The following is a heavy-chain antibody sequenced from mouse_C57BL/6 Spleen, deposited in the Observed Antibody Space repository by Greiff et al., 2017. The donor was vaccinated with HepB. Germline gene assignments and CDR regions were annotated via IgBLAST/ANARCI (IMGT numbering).Heavy chain of an antibody. V-gene: IGHV1-39*01. Sequence: VQLQQSGPELVKPGASVQISCKASGYSFTDYNMNWVKQSNGKSLEWIGVINPNYGTTSNNQKFKGKATLTVDKSSSTAYMQLNSLTSEDSAVYYWARSAPGGQLRPFAYWGQGTLVTVSA. J-gene: IGHJ3*01. CDR3: ARSAPGGQLRPFAY. D-gene: IGHD3-2*02. CDR2: INPNYGTT. CDR1: GYSFTDYN.